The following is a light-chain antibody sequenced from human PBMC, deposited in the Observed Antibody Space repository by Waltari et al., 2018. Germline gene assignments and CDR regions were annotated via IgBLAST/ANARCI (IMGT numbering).Light chain of an antibody. J-gene: IGKJ1*01. CDR1: QGVGKYY. V-gene: IGKV3-20*01. CDR3: QKYDFLPAT. CDR2: HAS. Sequence: EIVFTQSAGTLYLSPGVRATLSCRASQGVGKYYAWYQRKPGQAPRLLLYHASIRATGIPDRFSGSGSGTDFSRTISRLDPEDFSGYYCQKYDFLPATFGQGTTVEIK.